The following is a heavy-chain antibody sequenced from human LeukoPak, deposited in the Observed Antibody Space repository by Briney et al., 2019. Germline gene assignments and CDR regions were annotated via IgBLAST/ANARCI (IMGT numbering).Heavy chain of an antibody. CDR2: IYTSGST. J-gene: IGHJ4*02. V-gene: IGHV4-61*02. D-gene: IGHD3-10*01. Sequence: SETLSLTCTVSGGSISSGSYYWSWIRQPAGKGLEWIGRIYTSGSTNYNPSLKSRVTISVDTSKNQFSLKLSSVTAADTAVYYCARDRAGESPYWGQGTLVTVSS. CDR3: ARDRAGESPY. CDR1: GGSISSGSYY.